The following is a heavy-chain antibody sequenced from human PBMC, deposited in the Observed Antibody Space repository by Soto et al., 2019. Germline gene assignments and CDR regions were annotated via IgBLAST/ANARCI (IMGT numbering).Heavy chain of an antibody. V-gene: IGHV6-1*01. D-gene: IGHD6-19*01. Sequence: PSQTLSLTCAISGDSVSSNSAARNWIRQSPSRGLEWLGRTYYRSKWYSDYVGSVKSRITINPDTSKNQFSLQLNSMTPEDTAVYYCARTTWLDYAFDIWGQGTMVTVSS. J-gene: IGHJ3*02. CDR1: GDSVSSNSAA. CDR2: TYYRSKWYS. CDR3: ARTTWLDYAFDI.